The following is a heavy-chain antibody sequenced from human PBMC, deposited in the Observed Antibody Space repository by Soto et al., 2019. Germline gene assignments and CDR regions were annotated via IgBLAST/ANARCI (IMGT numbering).Heavy chain of an antibody. CDR1: GYSFTSYW. D-gene: IGHD6-13*01. V-gene: IGHV5-10-1*01. CDR2: IDPSDSYT. CDR3: ARHSTIPYYSYYGMDV. J-gene: IGHJ6*02. Sequence: PGESLKISCKGSGYSFTSYWISWVRQMPGKGLEWMGRIDPSDSYTNYSPSFQGHVTISADKSISTAYLQWSSLKASDTAMYYCARHSTIPYYSYYGMDVWGHGITVTVSS.